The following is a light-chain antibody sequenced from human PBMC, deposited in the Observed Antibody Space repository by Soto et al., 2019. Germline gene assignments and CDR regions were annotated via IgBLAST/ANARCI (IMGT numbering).Light chain of an antibody. CDR3: QQANSFPLT. V-gene: IGKV4-1*01. CDR2: WAS. J-gene: IGKJ4*01. Sequence: DIVMTQSPDSLAVSLGERATINCKSSQSVFYSSNNKNYLAWYQQKPGQPPKLLIYWASNRGSGVPDRFSGSGSGTDFTLTISSLQTEDFATYYCQQANSFPLTFGGGTKVEIK. CDR1: QSVFYSSNNKNY.